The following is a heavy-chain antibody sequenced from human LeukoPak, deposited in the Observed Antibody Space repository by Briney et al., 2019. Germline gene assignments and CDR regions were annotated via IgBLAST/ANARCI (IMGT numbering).Heavy chain of an antibody. D-gene: IGHD6-19*01. V-gene: IGHV3-30*01. CDR1: GFTFSSYA. CDR2: IPYGGSNK. CDR3: ARDPGYRTGWAGIFDY. J-gene: IGHJ4*02. Sequence: PGGSLRLSCAASGFTFSSYAMHWVRHAPGKGLEWVAVIPYGGSNKYYADSVKVRFTISRDNAKNTLYRQMNSLRAEDPAVYYCARDPGYRTGWAGIFDYWGQGTLVTVSS.